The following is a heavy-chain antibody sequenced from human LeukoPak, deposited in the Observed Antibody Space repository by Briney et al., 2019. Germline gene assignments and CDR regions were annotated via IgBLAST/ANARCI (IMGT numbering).Heavy chain of an antibody. Sequence: ASVKVSWKVSGYTLTELSMHWVRQAPGKGLECMGGFDPEDGETIYAQKFQGRVTMTEDTSTDTAYMELSSLRSEDTVFYQAEDGIRYCTNGVCYTPNPHFDYWGQGTLVTVSS. V-gene: IGHV1-24*01. J-gene: IGHJ4*02. CDR3: EDGIRYCTNGVCYTPNPHFDY. CDR2: FDPEDGET. CDR1: GYTLTELS. D-gene: IGHD2-8*01.